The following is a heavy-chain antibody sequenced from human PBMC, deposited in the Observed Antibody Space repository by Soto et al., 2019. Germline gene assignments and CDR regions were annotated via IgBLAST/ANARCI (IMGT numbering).Heavy chain of an antibody. J-gene: IGHJ6*02. Sequence: QVQLVESGGGVVQPGRSLRLSCAASGFTFSSYGMHWVRQAPGKGLEWVAVIWYDGSNKYYADSVKGRFTISRDNSKNTLYLQMNSLRAEDTAVYYCARDRPNYYGMDVWVQGTTVTVSS. CDR1: GFTFSSYG. V-gene: IGHV3-33*01. CDR3: ARDRPNYYGMDV. CDR2: IWYDGSNK.